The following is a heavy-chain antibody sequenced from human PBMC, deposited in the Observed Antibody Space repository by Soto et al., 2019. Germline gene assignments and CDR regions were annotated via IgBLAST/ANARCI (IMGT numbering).Heavy chain of an antibody. CDR3: VGQSYDVLAGSVNWFDP. V-gene: IGHV4-39*01. Sequence: LSLTCTVSGASIRSSSHYWGWIRQPPGKGLEWIGSMHYSGNSYDNLSLKSRVTISVDTSKNQFSLRLSSVTAADTAVYYCVGQSYDVLAGSVNWFDPWGQGTLVTVSS. J-gene: IGHJ5*02. D-gene: IGHD3-9*01. CDR2: MHYSGNS. CDR1: GASIRSSSHY.